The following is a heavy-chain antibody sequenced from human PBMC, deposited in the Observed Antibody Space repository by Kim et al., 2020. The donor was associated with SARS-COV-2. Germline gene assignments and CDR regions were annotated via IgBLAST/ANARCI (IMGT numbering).Heavy chain of an antibody. V-gene: IGHV4-34*04. J-gene: IGHJ5*02. CDR3: ARAEKYPLIRESWFDP. Sequence: LLGRATLSVDTSKNQFSLKLSSVTAADTAVYYCARAEKYPLIRESWFDPWGQGTLVTVSS. D-gene: IGHD2-2*01.